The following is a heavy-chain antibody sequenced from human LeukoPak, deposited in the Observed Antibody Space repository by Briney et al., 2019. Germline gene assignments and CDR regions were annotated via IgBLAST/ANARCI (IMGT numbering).Heavy chain of an antibody. J-gene: IGHJ4*02. V-gene: IGHV3-64*02. Sequence: GGSLRLSCAASGFSFSTHGIHWVRQAPGMGLEYVSAISSNGGTKYYADSVRGRFTISRDNSKNTVYLQMDSLRAEDMAVYYCARSYCTVNSCYQSFGYWGREPWSPSP. CDR1: GFSFSTHG. CDR2: ISSNGGTK. D-gene: IGHD2-8*02. CDR3: ARSYCTVNSCYQSFGY.